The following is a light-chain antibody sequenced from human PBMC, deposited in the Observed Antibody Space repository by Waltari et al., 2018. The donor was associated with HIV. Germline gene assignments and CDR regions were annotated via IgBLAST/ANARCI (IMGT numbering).Light chain of an antibody. CDR1: SSDVGTYDL. V-gene: IGLV2-23*02. CDR2: EVT. J-gene: IGLJ3*02. CDR3: CSYRGSNTWV. Sequence: PGQSITVSCTGTSSDVGTYDLVSWYQQHPGKAPKLMIHEVTKRPSGVSNRFSGSKSVNTASLTGSGLQADDEAEYYCCSYRGSNTWVFGGGTTVTVL.